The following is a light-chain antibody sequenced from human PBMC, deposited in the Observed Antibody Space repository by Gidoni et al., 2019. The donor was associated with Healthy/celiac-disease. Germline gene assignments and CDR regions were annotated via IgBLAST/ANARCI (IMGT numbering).Light chain of an antibody. J-gene: IGKJ1*01. CDR2: AAS. Sequence: SLSASVGDRVTITCRASQSISSYLNWYQQKPGKAPKLLIYAASSSQSGVPSRFSGSGSGTDFTLTISSLQPEDFATYYCQQSYSTPWTFGQGTKVEIK. V-gene: IGKV1-39*01. CDR1: QSISSY. CDR3: QQSYSTPWT.